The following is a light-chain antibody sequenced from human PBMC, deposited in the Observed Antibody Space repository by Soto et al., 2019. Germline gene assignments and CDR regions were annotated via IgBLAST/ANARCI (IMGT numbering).Light chain of an antibody. V-gene: IGLV2-23*01. CDR1: NSDVGNYNL. Sequence: QSVLAQPASVSGSPGQSITIPCTGSNSDVGNYNLVSWYQQHPGEAPKLMIYEGSKRPSGVSNRFSGSKSGNTASLTISGLQAEDEADYFCCSFAGNYIYVFGTGTKVTVL. CDR2: EGS. J-gene: IGLJ1*01. CDR3: CSFAGNYIYV.